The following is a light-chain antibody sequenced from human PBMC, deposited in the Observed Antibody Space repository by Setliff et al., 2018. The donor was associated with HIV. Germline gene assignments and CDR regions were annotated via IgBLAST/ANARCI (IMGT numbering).Light chain of an antibody. CDR1: SGSIATNY. CDR2: EDN. J-gene: IGLJ1*01. Sequence: NFMLTQPHSVSESPGKTVTISCTRSSGSIATNYVQWYQQRPGSSPTTVIYEDNQRPSGVPDRFSGSIDSSSNSAFLTISGLKTEDEADYYCQSYDNSNPYVFGTGTKVTVL. CDR3: QSYDNSNPYV. V-gene: IGLV6-57*01.